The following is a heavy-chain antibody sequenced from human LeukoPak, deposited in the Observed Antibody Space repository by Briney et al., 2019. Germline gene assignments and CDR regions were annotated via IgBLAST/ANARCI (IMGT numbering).Heavy chain of an antibody. J-gene: IGHJ5*02. V-gene: IGHV4-34*01. Sequence: SETLSLTCAVYGGSFSGYYWSWIRQPPGKGLEWIGEINHSGSTNYNPSLKSRVTISVGTSKNQFSLKLSSVTAADTAVYYCARGGLGIAAAAYWFDPWGQGTLVTVSS. CDR1: GGSFSGYY. CDR2: INHSGST. CDR3: ARGGLGIAAAAYWFDP. D-gene: IGHD6-13*01.